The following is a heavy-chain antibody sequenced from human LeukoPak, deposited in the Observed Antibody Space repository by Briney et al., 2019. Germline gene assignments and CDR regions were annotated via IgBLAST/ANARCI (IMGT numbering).Heavy chain of an antibody. CDR3: ARGGGSGRPFDY. J-gene: IGHJ4*02. Sequence: GGSLRLSCAASGFTFSSYSMNWVRQAPGKGLEWVSSISSSSSYIYYADSVKGRFTISRDNAKNSLYLQMNSLRAEDTAVYYCARGGGSGRPFDYWGQGTLVTVSS. CDR2: ISSSSSYI. CDR1: GFTFSSYS. V-gene: IGHV3-21*04. D-gene: IGHD6-19*01.